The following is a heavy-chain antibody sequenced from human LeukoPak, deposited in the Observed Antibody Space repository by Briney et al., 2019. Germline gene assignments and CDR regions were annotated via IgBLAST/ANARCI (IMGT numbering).Heavy chain of an antibody. Sequence: PSETLSLTCTVSGGSISSGDYYWSWIRQPPGKGLEWIGYIYYSGSTYYNPSLKSRVTISVDTSKNQFSLKLSSVTAADTAVYYCARFPPLWFGGDGFDYWGQGTLVTVSS. V-gene: IGHV4-30-4*01. D-gene: IGHD3-10*01. J-gene: IGHJ4*02. CDR1: GGSISSGDYY. CDR3: ARFPPLWFGGDGFDY. CDR2: IYYSGST.